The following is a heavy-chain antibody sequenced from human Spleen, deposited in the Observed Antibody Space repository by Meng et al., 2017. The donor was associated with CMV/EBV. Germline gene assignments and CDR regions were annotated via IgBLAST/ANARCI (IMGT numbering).Heavy chain of an antibody. CDR3: ATEMRLRN. V-gene: IGHV3-7*01. Sequence: GGSLRLSCAASGFTFSTYWMTWVRQAPGKGLEWVANIKQDGSEKNYVDSVKGRFTISRDNARNSLYLQMNSLRAEDTAVYYCATEMRLRNWGQGTLVTVSS. D-gene: IGHD4-17*01. J-gene: IGHJ4*02. CDR2: IKQDGSEK. CDR1: GFTFSTYW.